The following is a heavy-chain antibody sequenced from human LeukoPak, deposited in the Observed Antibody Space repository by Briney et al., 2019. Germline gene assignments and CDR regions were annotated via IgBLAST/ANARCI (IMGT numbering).Heavy chain of an antibody. D-gene: IGHD3-22*01. CDR3: ARESKSYDGSGFYRDY. CDR2: IYTSGST. J-gene: IGHJ4*02. CDR1: DDSIRNFF. V-gene: IGHV4-4*07. Sequence: SETLSLTCSVSDDSIRNFFWSWIRQPAGKGLEWIGRIYTSGSTDYNPSLRSRVTMSVDTSRNQFSLKLTSMTAADTAVYYCARESKSYDGSGFYRDYWGQGTLVAVSS.